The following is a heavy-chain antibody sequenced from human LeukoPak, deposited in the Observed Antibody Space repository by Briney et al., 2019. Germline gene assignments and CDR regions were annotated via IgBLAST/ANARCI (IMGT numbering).Heavy chain of an antibody. CDR2: INPNSGGT. CDR3: ARGRHVYNWFDP. Sequence: ASVKVSCKPSGYTFTDYYMHWVRQAPGQGLEWMGWINPNSGGTSSAQKFQGRVTMTRDTSISTAYMERSRLRSDDTAVYYCARGRHVYNWFDPWGQGTLVTVSS. J-gene: IGHJ5*02. CDR1: GYTFTDYY. V-gene: IGHV1-2*02.